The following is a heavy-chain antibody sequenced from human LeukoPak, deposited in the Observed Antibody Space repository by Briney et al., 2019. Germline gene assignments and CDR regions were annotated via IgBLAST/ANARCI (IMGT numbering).Heavy chain of an antibody. J-gene: IGHJ4*02. CDR2: IYSDGST. CDR3: ARDSGYPPY. V-gene: IGHV3-53*01. D-gene: IGHD5-12*01. CDR1: GFIVSSNY. Sequence: GGSLRLSCAASGFIVSSNYMSWVRQAPGKGLVWVSVIYSDGSTYYADSVKGRFTISRDNSKNTLYLQMNSLRAEDTAVYYCARDSGYPPYWGQGTLVTVSS.